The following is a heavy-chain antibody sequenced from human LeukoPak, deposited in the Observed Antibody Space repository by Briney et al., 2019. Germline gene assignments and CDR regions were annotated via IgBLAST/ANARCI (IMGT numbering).Heavy chain of an antibody. CDR2: VKQDGSAK. J-gene: IGHJ4*02. CDR3: ATDKGDYYDSSGGSPFDY. V-gene: IGHV3-7*01. Sequence: PGGSLRLSCAVSGFTFSRYWMSWVRQAPGKGLEWVATVKQDGSAKYYVDSVKGRFTISRENAKNSLYLQMNSLRAEDTALYYCATDKGDYYDSSGGSPFDYWGQGTLVTVSS. CDR1: GFTFSRYW. D-gene: IGHD3-22*01.